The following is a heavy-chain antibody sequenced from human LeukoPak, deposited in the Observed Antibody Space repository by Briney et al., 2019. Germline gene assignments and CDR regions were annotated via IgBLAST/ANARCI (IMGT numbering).Heavy chain of an antibody. CDR3: ARSLSYYDSSGGMGDY. V-gene: IGHV3-11*01. CDR2: ISSSGSTI. Sequence: GGSLRLSCAASGFTFSDYYMSWIRQAPGKGLEWVSYISSSGSTIYYADSVKGRFTISRDNAKNSLYLQMNSLRAEDTAVYYCARSLSYYDSSGGMGDYWGQGTLVTVSS. CDR1: GFTFSDYY. J-gene: IGHJ4*02. D-gene: IGHD3-22*01.